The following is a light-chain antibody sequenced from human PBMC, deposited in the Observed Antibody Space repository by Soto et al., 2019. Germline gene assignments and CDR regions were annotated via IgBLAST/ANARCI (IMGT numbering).Light chain of an antibody. J-gene: IGKJ5*01. CDR1: QSVSTF. CDR3: QRRCDWPPIW. V-gene: IGKV3-11*01. Sequence: EIVLTQSPATLSLSPGERAILSCRASQSVSTFLAWFQQKPGQPPRLLFYNASNRTICIPARLSGSGSGTDFTLSISSLEPEDFAVYYGQRRCDWPPIWFGQGTRLEIK. CDR2: NAS.